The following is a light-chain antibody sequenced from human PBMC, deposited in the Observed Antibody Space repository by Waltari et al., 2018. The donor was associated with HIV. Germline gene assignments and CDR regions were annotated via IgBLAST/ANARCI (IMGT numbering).Light chain of an antibody. CDR1: SSNIGSNY. CDR3: AAWGNSLSLL. Sequence: QSVLTQPPSASGTPGQRVTISCSGSSSNIGSNYVYWYQQLPGTASKLVRYRNNQRPSGIPDRFSGSKSDTAASLGISGLRSENEADYYCAAWGNSLSLLFGGGTKLTVL. V-gene: IGLV1-47*01. CDR2: RNN. J-gene: IGLJ2*01.